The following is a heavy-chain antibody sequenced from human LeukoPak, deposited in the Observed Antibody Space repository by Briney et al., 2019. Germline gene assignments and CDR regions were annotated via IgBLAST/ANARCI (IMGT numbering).Heavy chain of an antibody. Sequence: GGSLRLSCAASGFTFSSYAMHWVRQAPGKGLEWVAVISYDGSNKYYADSVKGRFTISRDNAKNSLYLQMNSLRAEDTALYYCAKDAHGMDVWGQGTTVTVSS. CDR2: ISYDGSNK. V-gene: IGHV3-30-3*01. CDR1: GFTFSSYA. J-gene: IGHJ6*02. CDR3: AKDAHGMDV.